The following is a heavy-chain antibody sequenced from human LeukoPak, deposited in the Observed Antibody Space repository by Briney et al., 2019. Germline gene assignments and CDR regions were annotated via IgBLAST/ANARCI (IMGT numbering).Heavy chain of an antibody. CDR1: GFTFRSYD. J-gene: IGHJ4*02. CDR2: ISTTGDT. CDR3: ARDPGQLDY. V-gene: IGHV3-13*01. Sequence: GGSLRLSCAASGFTFRSYDMHWVRQATGTGLEWVSAISTTGDTYYPDSVKGRFTISRDNAKNSLYLQMNSLRAEDTAVYYCARDPGQLDYWGQGTLVTVSS.